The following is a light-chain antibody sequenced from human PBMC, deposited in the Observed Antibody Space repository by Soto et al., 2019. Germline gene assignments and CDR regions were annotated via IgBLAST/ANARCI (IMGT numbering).Light chain of an antibody. J-gene: IGKJ4*01. CDR1: QSVSSNS. Sequence: EMVLTQSPGTLSLSPGEGDTLSCRASQSVSSNSFAWYQQKPGQAPRLLIYGASTRATGIPDRFSGSGSGTDFTLTINRLEPEDFAVYYCQQYGSSPLTFGGGTKVEIK. CDR2: GAS. V-gene: IGKV3-20*01. CDR3: QQYGSSPLT.